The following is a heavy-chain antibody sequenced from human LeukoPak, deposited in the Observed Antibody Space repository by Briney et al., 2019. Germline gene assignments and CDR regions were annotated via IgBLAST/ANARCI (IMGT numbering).Heavy chain of an antibody. J-gene: IGHJ4*02. D-gene: IGHD5-12*01. V-gene: IGHV3-23*01. CDR3: AKGYSGYDWSLVDY. CDR1: GFTFSSYA. Sequence: GGSLRLSCAASGFTFSSYAMSWVRQAPGKGLEWVSAISGSGGSTYYADSVKGRFTISRDNSKNTLYLQMNSLRAEDTAVYYCAKGYSGYDWSLVDYWGQGTLVTVSS. CDR2: ISGSGGST.